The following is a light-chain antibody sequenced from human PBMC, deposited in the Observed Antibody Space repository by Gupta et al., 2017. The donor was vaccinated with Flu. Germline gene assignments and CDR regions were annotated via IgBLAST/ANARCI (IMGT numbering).Light chain of an antibody. Sequence: QSVLTHPASVSGSPGQSITIHCTGTSSDVGGYNYVSWYQQHPGKAPKLMIYEVSNRPSGVSNRFSGSKSGNTASLTISGLQAEDEADYYCSSYTSSSTSRYVFGTGTKVTVL. CDR2: EVS. J-gene: IGLJ1*01. CDR3: SSYTSSSTSRYV. CDR1: SSDVGGYNY. V-gene: IGLV2-14*01.